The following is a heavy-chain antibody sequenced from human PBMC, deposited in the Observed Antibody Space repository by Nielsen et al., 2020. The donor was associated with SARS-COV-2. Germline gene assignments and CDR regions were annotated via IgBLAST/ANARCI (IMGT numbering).Heavy chain of an antibody. D-gene: IGHD5-18*01. CDR2: IIPIFGTA. J-gene: IGHJ4*02. V-gene: IGHV1-69*13. CDR1: GGTFSSYA. CDR3: ARSRGCCVDTATTFDY. Sequence: SVKVSCKASGGTFSSYAISWVRQAPGQGLEWMGGIIPIFGTANYAQKFQGRVTITADESTSTAYMELSSLRSEDTAVYYCARSRGCCVDTATTFDYWGQGTLVTVSS.